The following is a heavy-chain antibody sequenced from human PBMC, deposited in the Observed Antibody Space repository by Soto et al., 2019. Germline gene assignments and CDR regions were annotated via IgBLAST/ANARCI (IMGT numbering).Heavy chain of an antibody. CDR1: GGSISNHY. D-gene: IGHD7-27*01. V-gene: IGHV4-59*11. Sequence: QVQLQESGPGLVKPSETLSLTCSVSGGSISNHYWSWIRQPPRKGLEWIGYIYYNGNTNYNPSLKSRVTMSVDTSRKQISLKLTTVTAADTAVYYCTRANWYSEYWGQGTLVTVSS. J-gene: IGHJ4*02. CDR2: IYYNGNT. CDR3: TRANWYSEY.